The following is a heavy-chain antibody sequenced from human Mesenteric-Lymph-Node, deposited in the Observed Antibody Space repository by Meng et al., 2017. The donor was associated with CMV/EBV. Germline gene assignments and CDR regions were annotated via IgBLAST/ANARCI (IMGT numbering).Heavy chain of an antibody. Sequence: SGDSISSGIWWGWVRRPPGKGLEWIGEIYHNGFTNYNPSLKSRVTMSIDKSRNQVSLNLRSVTAADTAVYFCARDNRASGNYDWFDPWGQGTLVTVSS. CDR2: IYHNGFT. J-gene: IGHJ5*02. CDR3: ARDNRASGNYDWFDP. V-gene: IGHV4-4*01. CDR1: GDSISSGIW. D-gene: IGHD1-26*01.